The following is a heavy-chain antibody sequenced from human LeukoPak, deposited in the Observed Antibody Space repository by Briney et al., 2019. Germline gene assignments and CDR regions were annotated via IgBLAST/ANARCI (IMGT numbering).Heavy chain of an antibody. CDR3: IRLWFGEFI. Sequence: GGSLRLSCAASGFTFSDYYMSWIRQAPGKGLEWVGRIKSKTDGGTTDYAAPVKGRFTISRDDSKNTLYLQMNSLKTEDTAVYYCIRLWFGEFIWGQGTMVSVSS. CDR1: GFTFSDYY. J-gene: IGHJ3*02. D-gene: IGHD3-10*01. V-gene: IGHV3-15*01. CDR2: IKSKTDGGTT.